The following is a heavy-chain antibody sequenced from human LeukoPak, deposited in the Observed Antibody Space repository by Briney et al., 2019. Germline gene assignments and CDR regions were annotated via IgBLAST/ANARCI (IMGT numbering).Heavy chain of an antibody. CDR1: GFTFSSYG. J-gene: IGHJ4*02. CDR3: AKEGYYDILTGYYAAFDY. CDR2: IRYDGSNK. D-gene: IGHD3-9*01. V-gene: IGHV3-30*02. Sequence: PGGSLRLSCAASGFTFSSYGMHWVRQAPGKGLEWVAFIRYDGSNKYYADSVKGRFTISRGNSKNTLYLQMNSLRAEDTAVYYCAKEGYYDILTGYYAAFDYWGQGTLVTVSS.